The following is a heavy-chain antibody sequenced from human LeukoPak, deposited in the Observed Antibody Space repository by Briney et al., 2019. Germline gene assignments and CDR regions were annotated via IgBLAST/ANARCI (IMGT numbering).Heavy chain of an antibody. CDR2: ISSSSSTI. CDR3: AKGRDSSGSLYFDY. J-gene: IGHJ4*02. D-gene: IGHD6-19*01. V-gene: IGHV3-48*01. Sequence: GGSLRLSCAASGFTFSSYSMNWVRQAPGKGLEWVSYISSSSSTIYYADSVKGRFTISRDNAKNSLYLQMNSLRAEDTAVYYCAKGRDSSGSLYFDYWGQGTLVTVSS. CDR1: GFTFSSYS.